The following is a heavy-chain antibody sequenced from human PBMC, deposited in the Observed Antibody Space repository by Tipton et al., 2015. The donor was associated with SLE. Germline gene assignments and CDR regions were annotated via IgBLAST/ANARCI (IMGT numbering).Heavy chain of an antibody. V-gene: IGHV4-59*01. D-gene: IGHD2-2*01. CDR3: ARTEWYQSFDY. CDR1: GVSIGSYY. CDR2: IHHSGST. J-gene: IGHJ4*02. Sequence: TLSLTCSVSGVSIGSYYWSWIRQPPGKGLEWIGYIHHSGSTNYNPSLESRVTMSVDTSNNQFSLRLSSVTAADTAVYYCARTEWYQSFDYWGQGTLVTVSS.